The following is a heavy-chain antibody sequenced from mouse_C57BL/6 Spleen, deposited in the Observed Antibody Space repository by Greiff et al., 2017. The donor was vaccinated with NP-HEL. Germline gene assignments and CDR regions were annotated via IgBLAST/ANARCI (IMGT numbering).Heavy chain of an antibody. CDR2: ISSGGSYT. D-gene: IGHD1-1*01. J-gene: IGHJ2*01. Sequence: EVMLVESGGDLVKPGGSLKLSCAASGFTFSSYGMSWVRQTPDKRLEWVATISSGGSYTYYPDSVKGRFTISSDNAKNTLYLQMSSLKSEDTAMYYCARDYYGSSYYFDYWGQGTTLTVSS. V-gene: IGHV5-6*01. CDR1: GFTFSSYG. CDR3: ARDYYGSSYYFDY.